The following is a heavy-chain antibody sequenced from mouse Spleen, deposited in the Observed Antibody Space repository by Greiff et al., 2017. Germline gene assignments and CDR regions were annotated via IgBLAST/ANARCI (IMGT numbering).Heavy chain of an antibody. D-gene: IGHD3-3*01. J-gene: IGHJ2*01. CDR3: ARSGGGHLLDY. Sequence: QVQLQQPGAELVRPGSSVKLSCKASGYTFTSYWMHWVKQRPIQGLEWIGNIDPSDSETHYNQKFKDKATLTVDKSSSTAYMQLSSLTSEDSAVYYCARSGGGHLLDYWGQGTTLTVSS. V-gene: IGHV1-52*01. CDR2: IDPSDSET. CDR1: GYTFTSYW.